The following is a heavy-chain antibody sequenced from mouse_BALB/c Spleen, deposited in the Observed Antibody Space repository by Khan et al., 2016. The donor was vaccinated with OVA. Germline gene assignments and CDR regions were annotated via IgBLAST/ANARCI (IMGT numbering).Heavy chain of an antibody. J-gene: IGHJ3*01. CDR2: INTETGEP. CDR1: GYTFTDYS. CDR3: ARTARATFAY. D-gene: IGHD3-1*01. Sequence: QIQLVQSGPELKKPGETVKISCKASGYTFTDYSMHWVKQAPGKGLKWMGWINTETGEPTYADDFKGRFAFSLETSASTAYLQINNLKDEDTTTYCCARTARATFAYWGQGTLVTVSA. V-gene: IGHV9-2-1*01.